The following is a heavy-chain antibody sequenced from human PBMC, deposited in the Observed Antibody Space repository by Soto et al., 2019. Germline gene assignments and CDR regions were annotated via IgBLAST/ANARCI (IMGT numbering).Heavy chain of an antibody. CDR1: GFTFSNYA. CDR3: AKDLNGSGSFTSYYHYGMDV. Sequence: EVQMLESGGGLVHPGGSLRLSCAASGFTFSNYAMNWVRQAPGKGLEWVSSSSGSGRNTYYADSVKGRLTISRDSSKNTLYLQMNSLRVEVTGVYYCAKDLNGSGSFTSYYHYGMDVWGQGTTVTVSS. V-gene: IGHV3-23*01. CDR2: SSGSGRNT. D-gene: IGHD3-10*01. J-gene: IGHJ6*02.